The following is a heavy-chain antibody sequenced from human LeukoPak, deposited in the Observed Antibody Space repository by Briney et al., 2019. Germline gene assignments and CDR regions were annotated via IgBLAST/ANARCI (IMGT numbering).Heavy chain of an antibody. D-gene: IGHD2-15*01. Sequence: GGSLRLSCAASGFTFSSYSMNWVRQAPGKGLEWVSAISSNGDITYYADSVRGRFTISRDNSKNTVFLQMNSLRADDTAVYYCATVKRDCSGGTCYSYDYWGQGTLVTVSS. CDR1: GFTFSSYS. CDR2: ISSNGDIT. V-gene: IGHV3-23*01. CDR3: ATVKRDCSGGTCYSYDY. J-gene: IGHJ4*02.